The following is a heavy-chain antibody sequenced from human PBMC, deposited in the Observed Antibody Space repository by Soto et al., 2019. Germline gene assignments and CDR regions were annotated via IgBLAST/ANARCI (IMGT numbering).Heavy chain of an antibody. V-gene: IGHV4-61*08. CDR3: ASGSTVARY. D-gene: IGHD4-17*01. J-gene: IGHJ4*02. CDR1: GASVSTDGYY. CDR2: IYYSGSS. Sequence: SETLSLTCTVSGASVSTDGYYWSWIRQPPGRTLEWIGYIYYSGSSYYNPSLKSRVTTSVDTSKNQFSLKLSSVTVADTAVYYCASGSTVARYWGQGTLVT.